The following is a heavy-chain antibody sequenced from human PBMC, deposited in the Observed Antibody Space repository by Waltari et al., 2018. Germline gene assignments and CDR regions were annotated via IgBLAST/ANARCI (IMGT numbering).Heavy chain of an antibody. D-gene: IGHD6-19*01. J-gene: IGHJ5*02. CDR3: ARERHSSGWYTVVNGWFDP. V-gene: IGHV3-30*01. CDR2: ISYDGSNK. CDR1: GFTFSSYA. Sequence: RSLRLSCAASGFTFSSYAMHWVRQAPGKGLEWVAVISYDGSNKYYADSVKGRFTISRDNSKNTLYLQMNSLRAEDTAVYYCARERHSSGWYTVVNGWFDPWGQGTLVTVSS.